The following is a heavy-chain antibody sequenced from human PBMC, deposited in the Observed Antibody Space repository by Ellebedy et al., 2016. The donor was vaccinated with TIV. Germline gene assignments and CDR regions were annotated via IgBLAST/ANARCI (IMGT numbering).Heavy chain of an antibody. Sequence: ASVKVSXXASGYTFTSYAMHWVRQAPGQRLEWMGIINPSGGSTSYAQKFQGRVTITADKSTSTAYMELSSLRSEDTAVYYCARVPDIVATRTMDDAFDIWGQGTMVTVSS. V-gene: IGHV1-46*01. J-gene: IGHJ3*02. CDR1: GYTFTSYA. CDR2: INPSGGST. CDR3: ARVPDIVATRTMDDAFDI. D-gene: IGHD5-12*01.